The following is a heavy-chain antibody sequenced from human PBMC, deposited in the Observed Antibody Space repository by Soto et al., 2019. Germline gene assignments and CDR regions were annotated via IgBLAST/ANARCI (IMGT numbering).Heavy chain of an antibody. CDR1: GFIVSSSY. CDR3: ARCSGWYGQCYFDC. D-gene: IGHD6-13*01. J-gene: IGHJ4*02. CDR2: IYSDGRT. Sequence: DVQLVETGGGLIQPGGSLRLSCAASGFIVSSSYMSWVRQAPGKGLEWVSVIYSDGRTYYAASVKGRFTISRHNSKNTLYLQMNSLSAEDTAVYYCARCSGWYGQCYFDCWGQGTLVIVSS. V-gene: IGHV3-53*02.